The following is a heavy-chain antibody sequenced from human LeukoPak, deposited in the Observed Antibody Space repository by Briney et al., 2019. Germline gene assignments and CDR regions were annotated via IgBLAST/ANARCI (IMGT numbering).Heavy chain of an antibody. CDR1: GVTFSSYV. CDR3: AKDLEMATNY. Sequence: PGGSLRLSCEASGVTFSSYVMSWVRQAPGKGPEWVSGISGSGGGTYYADSVKGRFTISRDNSKNTLYLQMNSLRAEDTAVYYCAKDLEMATNYWGQGTLVTVSS. CDR2: ISGSGGGT. D-gene: IGHD5-24*01. J-gene: IGHJ4*02. V-gene: IGHV3-23*01.